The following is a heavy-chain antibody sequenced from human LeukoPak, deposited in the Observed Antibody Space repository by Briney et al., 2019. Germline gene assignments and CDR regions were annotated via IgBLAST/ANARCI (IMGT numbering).Heavy chain of an antibody. Sequence: GGSLRLSCAVSGFTFSNSWMSWVRQAPGKGLEWVANMKPDGSVIFYVDSVKGRFTISRDNAKNSVYLQMNSLRVEDTAVYYCARDGDYWGQGTLVTVSS. CDR1: GFTFSNSW. V-gene: IGHV3-7*04. CDR3: ARDGDY. J-gene: IGHJ4*02. CDR2: MKPDGSVI.